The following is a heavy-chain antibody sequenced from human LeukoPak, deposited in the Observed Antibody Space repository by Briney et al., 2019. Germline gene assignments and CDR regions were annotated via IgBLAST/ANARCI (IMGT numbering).Heavy chain of an antibody. CDR1: GDSISGYF. V-gene: IGHV4-59*01. J-gene: IGHJ4*02. Sequence: SETLSLTCTVSGDSISGYFCSWIRQPPGKGLEWIGYIYYSGSTNYNPSLKSRVTISVDTSKNQFSLKLSSVTAADTAVYYCARYVVVTAYFDYWGQGTLVTVSS. CDR2: IYYSGST. D-gene: IGHD2-21*02. CDR3: ARYVVVTAYFDY.